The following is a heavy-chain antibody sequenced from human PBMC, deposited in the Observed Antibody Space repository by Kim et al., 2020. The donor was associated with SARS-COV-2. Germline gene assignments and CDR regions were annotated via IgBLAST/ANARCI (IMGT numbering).Heavy chain of an antibody. V-gene: IGHV4-34*01. CDR2: INHSGST. CDR1: GGSFSGYY. J-gene: IGHJ6*02. CDR3: ARVPWSSGYYYSLHYYYGMDV. Sequence: SETLSLTCAVYGGSFSGYYWSWIRQPPGKGLEWIGEINHSGSTNYNPSLKSRVTISVDTSKNQFSLKLSSVTAADTAVYYCARVPWSSGYYYSLHYYYGMDVWGQWTTVTVSS. D-gene: IGHD3-22*01.